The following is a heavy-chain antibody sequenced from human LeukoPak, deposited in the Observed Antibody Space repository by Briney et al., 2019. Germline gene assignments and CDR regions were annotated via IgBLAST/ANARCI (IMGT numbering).Heavy chain of an antibody. D-gene: IGHD3-3*02. J-gene: IGHJ4*02. CDR2: TYSAGST. CDR1: GFIARTNY. CDR3: GRDISSTSD. Sequence: PGGSLRLSCAPSGFIARTNYMSSVRQAPGKGLEWVSVTYSAGSTHYADSVKGRFTVSRDNSKNRLDLEMNSLRAEGTGVYYCGRDISSTSDWGQGTLVTVSA. V-gene: IGHV3-66*01.